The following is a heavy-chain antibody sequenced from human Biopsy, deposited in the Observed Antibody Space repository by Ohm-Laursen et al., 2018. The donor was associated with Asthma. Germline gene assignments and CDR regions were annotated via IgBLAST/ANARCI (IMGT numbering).Heavy chain of an antibody. Sequence: SVKVSCKTSGYTFNSAGITWVRQAPGQGPEWMGWISVYNGNAKVAQKLQDRVTMITDTSTSTAYMELRSLRSDDTAVYFCARAVDYSHYYGIDVWGQGTTVTVS. CDR2: ISVYNGNA. D-gene: IGHD3-10*01. CDR1: GYTFNSAG. J-gene: IGHJ6*02. CDR3: ARAVDYSHYYGIDV. V-gene: IGHV1-18*01.